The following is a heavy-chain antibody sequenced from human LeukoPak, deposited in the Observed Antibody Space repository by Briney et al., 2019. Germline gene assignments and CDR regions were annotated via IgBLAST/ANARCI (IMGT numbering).Heavy chain of an antibody. D-gene: IGHD3-10*01. CDR3: AKSNGYGLVDI. Sequence: TSETLSLTCTVSGYSISSGYYWGWIRQPPGKWLEWIGSIYYSGNTYYNASLKSQVSISIDTSKNQFSLKLNSVTAADTAVYYCAKSNGYGLVDIWGQGTMVTVSS. V-gene: IGHV4-38-2*02. CDR1: GYSISSGYY. CDR2: IYYSGNT. J-gene: IGHJ3*02.